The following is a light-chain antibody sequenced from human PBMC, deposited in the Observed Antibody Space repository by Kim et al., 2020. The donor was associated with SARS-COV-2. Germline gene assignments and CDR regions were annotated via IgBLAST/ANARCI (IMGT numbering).Light chain of an antibody. CDR1: QSVSSSY. J-gene: IGKJ1*01. Sequence: TWSLSPGERATLSCRASQSVSSSYLAWYQQKPGQAPRRLIYGASSRATGIPDRFSGSGSGTDFTLTISRLEPEDFAVYYCQQFRTFGQGTKVDIK. CDR3: QQFRT. V-gene: IGKV3-20*01. CDR2: GAS.